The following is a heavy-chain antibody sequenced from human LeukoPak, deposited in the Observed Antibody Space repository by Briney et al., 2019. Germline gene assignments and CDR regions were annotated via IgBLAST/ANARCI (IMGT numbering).Heavy chain of an antibody. D-gene: IGHD3-9*01. CDR3: ALVYCDILTGNYYYYYGMDV. CDR2: INPNTGCT. J-gene: IGHJ6*02. V-gene: IGHV1-2*02. Sequence: ASVKVSCKASGYTFSGYYIHWVRQAPGQGLEWMAWINPNTGCTNYAQKFQGRVTMTRDTSNSTAYMELSRLRSDDTAVYYCALVYCDILTGNYYYYYGMDVWGQGTTVTVSS. CDR1: GYTFSGYY.